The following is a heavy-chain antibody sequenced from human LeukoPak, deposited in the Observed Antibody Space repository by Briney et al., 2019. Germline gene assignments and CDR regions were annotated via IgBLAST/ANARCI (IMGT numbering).Heavy chain of an antibody. CDR1: GGSISSYY. CDR2: INHSGST. Sequence: SETLSLTCTVSGGSISSYYWSWIRQPPGKGLEWIGEINHSGSTNYNPSLKSRVTISVDTSKNQFSLKLSSVTAADTAVYYCARRRVIMTTVTTGWFDPWGQGTLVTVSS. J-gene: IGHJ5*02. CDR3: ARRRVIMTTVTTGWFDP. V-gene: IGHV4-34*01. D-gene: IGHD4-17*01.